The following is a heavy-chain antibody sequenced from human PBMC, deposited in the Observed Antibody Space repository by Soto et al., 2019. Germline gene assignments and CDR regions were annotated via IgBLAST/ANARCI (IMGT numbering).Heavy chain of an antibody. CDR2: ISGSGGST. V-gene: IGHV3-23*01. D-gene: IGHD1-20*01. CDR1: GFTFSSYA. Sequence: GGSLRPSCAASGFTFSSYAMSWVRQAPGKGLEWVSVISGSGGSTYYADSVKGRFTISRDNSKNTLYLQMNSLRAEDTAVYYCEKYLDGNWNDYFDYWGQGTLVTVSS. J-gene: IGHJ4*02. CDR3: EKYLDGNWNDYFDY.